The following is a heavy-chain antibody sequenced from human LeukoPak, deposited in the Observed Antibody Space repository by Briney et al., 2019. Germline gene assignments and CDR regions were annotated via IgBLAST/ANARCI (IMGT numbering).Heavy chain of an antibody. J-gene: IGHJ4*02. CDR3: ARRYSSSWFFDY. Sequence: PSETLSLTCTVSGGSISSNYWSWIRQPPGKGLEWIGYIYYSGSTNYNPSLKSRVTISVDTSKNQFSLKLSSVTAADTAVYYCARRYSSSWFFDYWGQGTLVTVSS. V-gene: IGHV4-59*01. CDR1: GGSISSNY. D-gene: IGHD6-13*01. CDR2: IYYSGST.